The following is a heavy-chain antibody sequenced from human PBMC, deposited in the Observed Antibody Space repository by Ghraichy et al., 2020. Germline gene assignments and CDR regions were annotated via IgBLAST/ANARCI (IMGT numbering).Heavy chain of an antibody. Sequence: ASVKVSCKASGYSFTGYYMHWVRQAPGQGLEWMGWINPNSGGTNYAQKFQGRVTMTRDTSISTAYMELSRLRSDDTAVYYCARASGEAYDYGDSRYDYWGQGTLVTVSS. V-gene: IGHV1-2*02. D-gene: IGHD4-17*01. J-gene: IGHJ4*02. CDR2: INPNSGGT. CDR3: ARASGEAYDYGDSRYDY. CDR1: GYSFTGYY.